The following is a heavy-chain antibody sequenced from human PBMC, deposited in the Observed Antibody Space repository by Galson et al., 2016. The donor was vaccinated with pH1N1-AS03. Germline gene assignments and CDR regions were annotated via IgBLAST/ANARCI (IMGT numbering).Heavy chain of an antibody. D-gene: IGHD7-27*01. CDR2: MYPEDSDI. V-gene: IGHV5-51*03. CDR3: ARPSPLGIPGRKGLYAFDF. J-gene: IGHJ3*01. Sequence: QSGAEVKKPGESLRISCKVYGYNFMSYWIGWVRQMPGKGLEWLGIMYPEDSDIRYSPSLRGQVTITADKSISTAYLQWTSLEASDSAIYFCARPSPLGIPGRKGLYAFDFWGQGTKVTASS. CDR1: GYNFMSYW.